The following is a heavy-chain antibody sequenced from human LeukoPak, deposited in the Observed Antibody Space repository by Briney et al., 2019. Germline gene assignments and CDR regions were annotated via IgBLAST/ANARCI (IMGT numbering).Heavy chain of an antibody. Sequence: PSETLSLTCTVSGGSISSYYWSWVRQPPGKGLEWIGYIYYSGSTNYNPSLKSRVTISVDTSKNQFSLKLSSVTAADTAVYYCARVKHYYDPQAGAFDIWGQGTMVTVSS. CDR2: IYYSGST. CDR3: ARVKHYYDPQAGAFDI. V-gene: IGHV4-59*01. J-gene: IGHJ3*02. CDR1: GGSISSYY. D-gene: IGHD3-22*01.